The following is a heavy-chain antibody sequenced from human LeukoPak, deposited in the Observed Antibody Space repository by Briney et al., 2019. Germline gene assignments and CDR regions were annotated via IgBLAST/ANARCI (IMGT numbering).Heavy chain of an antibody. D-gene: IGHD2-2*01. CDR3: ARERGSSTSLRFDP. CDR2: ISAYNGNT. V-gene: IGHV1-18*01. Sequence: HRASVKVSCKASGYTFTSYGISWVRQAPGQGLEWMGWISAYNGNTNYAQKLQGRVTMTTDTSTSTAYMELRSLRSDDTAVYYCARERGSSTSLRFDPWGQGTLVTVSS. J-gene: IGHJ5*02. CDR1: GYTFTSYG.